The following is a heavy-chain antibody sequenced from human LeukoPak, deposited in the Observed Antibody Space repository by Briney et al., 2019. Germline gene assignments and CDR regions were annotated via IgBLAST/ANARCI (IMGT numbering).Heavy chain of an antibody. V-gene: IGHV3-11*01. CDR3: AKSGGELPYY. CDR2: ISISGSTT. CDR1: GFTFSDYD. D-gene: IGHD1-26*01. Sequence: GGTLRLSCAASGFTFSDYDMNWIRQAPGKGLEWISYISISGSTTYYADSVKGRITISRDNAKSALYLQMNSLRDEDTAVYYCAKSGGELPYYWGQGTLVTVSS. J-gene: IGHJ4*02.